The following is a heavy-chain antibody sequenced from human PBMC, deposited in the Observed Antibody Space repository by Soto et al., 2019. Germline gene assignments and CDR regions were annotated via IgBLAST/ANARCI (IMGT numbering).Heavy chain of an antibody. Sequence: SVKVSCKASGGTFSNHGISWVRQAPGQGLEWMGGIIPTLGRANYAQKFQDRVTITADKSTSTAYMELSSLRSEDTAVYYCAREKDIVVVTLCRLDFWGQGTLVTVSS. CDR3: AREKDIVVVTLCRLDF. D-gene: IGHD2-15*01. V-gene: IGHV1-69*10. J-gene: IGHJ4*02. CDR1: GGTFSNHG. CDR2: IIPTLGRA.